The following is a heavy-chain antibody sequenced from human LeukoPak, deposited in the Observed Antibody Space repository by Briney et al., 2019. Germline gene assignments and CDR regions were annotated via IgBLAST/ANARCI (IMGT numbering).Heavy chain of an antibody. V-gene: IGHV1-2*02. CDR1: GYTFTGYY. CDR3: ARDGYDSSGYYWGPNWFDP. D-gene: IGHD3-22*01. Sequence: ASVKVSCKASGYTFTGYYMHWVRQAPGQGLEWMGWINPNSGGTNYAQKFQGRVTMTRDTSISTAYMELSGLRSDDTAVYYCARDGYDSSGYYWGPNWFDPWGQGTLVTVSS. CDR2: INPNSGGT. J-gene: IGHJ5*02.